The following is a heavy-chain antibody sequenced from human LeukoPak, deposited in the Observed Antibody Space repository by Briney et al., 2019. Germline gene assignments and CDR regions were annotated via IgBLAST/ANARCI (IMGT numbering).Heavy chain of an antibody. CDR2: IHHSGST. CDR1: GGSISSSNW. CDR3: ASDAPGLLGY. J-gene: IGHJ4*02. V-gene: IGHV4-4*02. Sequence: SGTLSLTCAVSGGSISSSNWWSWVRQPPGKGLEWIGNIHHSGSTYYKPSLKSRVTISVDTSKNQFSLKLSSVTAADTAMYYCASDAPGLLGYWGQGTLVTVSS. D-gene: IGHD2-15*01.